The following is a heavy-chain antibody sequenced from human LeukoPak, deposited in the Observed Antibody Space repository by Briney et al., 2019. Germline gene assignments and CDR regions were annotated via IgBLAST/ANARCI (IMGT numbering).Heavy chain of an antibody. Sequence: SVKVSCKASGGTFSSYAISWVRQAPGQGLEWMGGIIPILGTANYAQKFQGRVTITRNTSISTAYMELSSLRSEDTAVYYCARVERYYDFWSGYPLRFDPWGQGTLVTVSS. CDR1: GGTFSSYA. D-gene: IGHD3-3*01. CDR3: ARVERYYDFWSGYPLRFDP. V-gene: IGHV1-69*10. J-gene: IGHJ5*02. CDR2: IIPILGTA.